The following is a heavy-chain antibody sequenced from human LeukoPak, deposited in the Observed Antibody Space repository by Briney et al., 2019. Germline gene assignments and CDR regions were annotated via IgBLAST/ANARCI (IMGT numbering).Heavy chain of an antibody. CDR3: ARYRNVALFDY. Sequence: PSETLSLTCTVSGGSISSYYWSWIRQPPGKGLEWIGYIYYSGSTNYNPSLKSRVTISVDTSKNQFSLKLSSVTAADTAVYYCARYRNVALFDYWGQGTLVTVSS. CDR1: GGSISSYY. J-gene: IGHJ4*02. CDR2: IYYSGST. D-gene: IGHD2-21*01. V-gene: IGHV4-59*01.